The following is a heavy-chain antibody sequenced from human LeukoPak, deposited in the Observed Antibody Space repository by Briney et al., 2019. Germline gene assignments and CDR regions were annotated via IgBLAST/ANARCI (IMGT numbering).Heavy chain of an antibody. CDR3: AGGSGWIVDY. J-gene: IGHJ4*02. V-gene: IGHV3-7*01. Sequence: GGSLRLSCAASGFTFSSHWMNWVRQAPGKGLEWVANIRQDGSEKYYVDSVKGRFIISRDNAKNSVFLQMNSLRGEDTAVYFCAGGSGWIVDYWGQGTLVTVSS. D-gene: IGHD6-19*01. CDR1: GFTFSSHW. CDR2: IRQDGSEK.